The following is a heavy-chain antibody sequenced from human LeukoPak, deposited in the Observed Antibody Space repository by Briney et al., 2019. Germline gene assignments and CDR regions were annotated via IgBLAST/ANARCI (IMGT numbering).Heavy chain of an antibody. CDR1: GYRFTNYW. Sequence: NRGESLKISCKGSGYRFTNYWVGWVRQMPGKGLELMGIIYPDDSDTRYSPSFQGQVTISADKSISTAYLRWSSLKASDTAIYYCARGGFCTGTSCYLAWFDPWGQGTLVTVSS. V-gene: IGHV5-51*01. CDR3: ARGGFCTGTSCYLAWFDP. CDR2: IYPDDSDT. D-gene: IGHD2-2*01. J-gene: IGHJ5*02.